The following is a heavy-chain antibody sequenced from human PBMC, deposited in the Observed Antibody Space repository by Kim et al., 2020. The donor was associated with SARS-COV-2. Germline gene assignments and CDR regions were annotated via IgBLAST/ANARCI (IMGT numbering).Heavy chain of an antibody. Sequence: SETLSLTCAVYGGSFSGYYWSWIRQPPGKGLEWIGEINHSGSTNYNPSLKSRVTISVDTSKNQFSLKLSSVTAADTAVYYCARGPPRYSSSWYPRRSAFDIWGQGTMVTVSS. V-gene: IGHV4-34*01. CDR3: ARGPPRYSSSWYPRRSAFDI. CDR1: GGSFSGYY. D-gene: IGHD6-13*01. J-gene: IGHJ3*02. CDR2: INHSGST.